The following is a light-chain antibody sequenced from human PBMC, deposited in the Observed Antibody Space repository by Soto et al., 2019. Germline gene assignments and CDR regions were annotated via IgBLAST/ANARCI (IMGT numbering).Light chain of an antibody. CDR3: GSWDSSLSAYV. V-gene: IGLV1-51*01. CDR1: SSNIGNNY. Sequence: QSVLTQPPSVSAAPGQKVTISCSGSSSNIGNNYVSWYQQLPGTAPKLLIYDDNKRPSGIPDRFSGSKSGTSATLGITGFQTGEEADYYCGSWDSSLSAYVFGTGIKVNV. J-gene: IGLJ1*01. CDR2: DDN.